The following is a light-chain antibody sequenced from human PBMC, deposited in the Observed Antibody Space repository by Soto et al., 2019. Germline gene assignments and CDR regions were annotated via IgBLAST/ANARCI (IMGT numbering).Light chain of an antibody. CDR3: QQYNNWPWT. Sequence: ETVMTQSPVTLSVSPGDRATLYCKASQSVTINLAWYHQKPGQGPRLLIYGASTRATGIPARFSGSGSGTDFTLTISSLQSEDFAVYYCQQYNNWPWTFGQGTKVDIK. CDR1: QSVTIN. V-gene: IGKV3-15*01. J-gene: IGKJ1*01. CDR2: GAS.